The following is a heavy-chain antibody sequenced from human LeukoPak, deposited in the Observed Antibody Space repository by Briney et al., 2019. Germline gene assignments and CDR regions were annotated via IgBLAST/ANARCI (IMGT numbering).Heavy chain of an antibody. Sequence: PSETLSLTCVVSGFSISNGYYWVWIRQPPGRGLEWIGSLYHSDSAHYNTSLRSRVSMSVDMSKNQFSLTLSFVTAADTAVYYCARQHDSYYYYYIDVWGSGTTVTVSS. CDR1: GFSISNGYY. J-gene: IGHJ6*03. CDR2: LYHSDSA. CDR3: ARQHDSYYYYYIDV. V-gene: IGHV4-38-2*01.